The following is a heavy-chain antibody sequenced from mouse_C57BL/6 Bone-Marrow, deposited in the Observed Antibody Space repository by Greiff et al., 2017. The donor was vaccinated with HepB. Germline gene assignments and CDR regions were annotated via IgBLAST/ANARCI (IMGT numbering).Heavy chain of an antibody. V-gene: IGHV5-4*01. D-gene: IGHD4-1*01. J-gene: IGHJ2*01. CDR3: ARDLGGPLDY. CDR2: ISDGGSYT. CDR1: GFTFSSYA. Sequence: EVQVVESGGGLVKPGGSLKLSCAASGFTFSSYAMSWVRQTPEKRLEWVATISDGGSYTYYPDNVKGRFTISRDNAKNNLYLQMSHLKSEDTAMYYCARDLGGPLDYWGQGTTLTVSS.